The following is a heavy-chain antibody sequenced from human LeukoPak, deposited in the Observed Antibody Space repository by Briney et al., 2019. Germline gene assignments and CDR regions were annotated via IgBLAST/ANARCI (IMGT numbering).Heavy chain of an antibody. CDR1: GGIFSSYA. CDR2: IIPIFGTA. D-gene: IGHD3-10*01. V-gene: IGHV1-69*05. J-gene: IGHJ6*03. CDR3: ARENLWFGELDYYYYYMDV. Sequence: SSVKVSCKASGGIFSSYAISWVRQAPGQGLEWMGRIIPIFGTANYAQKFQGRVTITTDESTSTAYMKLSSLRSEDTAVYYCARENLWFGELDYYYYYMDVWGKGTTVTVSS.